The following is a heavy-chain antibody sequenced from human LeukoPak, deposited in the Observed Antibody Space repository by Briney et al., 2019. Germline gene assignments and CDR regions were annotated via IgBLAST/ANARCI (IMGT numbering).Heavy chain of an antibody. Sequence: HPGGSLRLSCAASGFTVSSNYMSWVRQAPGKGLEWVSVIYSGGSTYYADSVKGRFTISRDHSKNTLYLQVNSLRAEDTAVYYCASAGETPFDYWGQGTLVTVSS. D-gene: IGHD7-27*01. V-gene: IGHV3-66*02. CDR1: GFTVSSNY. J-gene: IGHJ4*02. CDR3: ASAGETPFDY. CDR2: IYSGGST.